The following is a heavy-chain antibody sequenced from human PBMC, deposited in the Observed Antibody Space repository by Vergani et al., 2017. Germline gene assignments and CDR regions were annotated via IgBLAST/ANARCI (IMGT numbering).Heavy chain of an antibody. V-gene: IGHV3-21*01. D-gene: IGHD3-22*01. Sequence: EVQLLESGGGLVKPGGSLRLSCAASGFTFSSYSMNWVRRAPGKGLEWVSSISSSSSYIYYADSVKGRFTISRDNAKNSLYLQMNSLRAEDTAVYYCAREGDYYDSSGYYDYWGQGTLVTVSS. CDR2: ISSSSSYI. J-gene: IGHJ4*02. CDR1: GFTFSSYS. CDR3: AREGDYYDSSGYYDY.